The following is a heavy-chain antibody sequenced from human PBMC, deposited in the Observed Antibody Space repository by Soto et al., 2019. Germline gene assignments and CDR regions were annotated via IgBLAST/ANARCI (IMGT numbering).Heavy chain of an antibody. D-gene: IGHD3-16*01. CDR3: AKGGRWDYIWGSSHYYFDY. CDR2: ISGSGGST. J-gene: IGHJ4*02. CDR1: GFNFSSYA. Sequence: LGGSLRLSCAASGFNFSSYAMSWVRQAPGKGLEWVSAISGSGGSTYYADSVKGRFTISRDNSKNTLYLQMNSLRAEDTAVYYCAKGGRWDYIWGSSHYYFDYWGQGTLVTVSS. V-gene: IGHV3-23*01.